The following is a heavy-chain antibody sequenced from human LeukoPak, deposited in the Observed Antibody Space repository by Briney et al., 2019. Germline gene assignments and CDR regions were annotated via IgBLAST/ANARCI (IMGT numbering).Heavy chain of an antibody. CDR3: ARVLTRDYGDWGSGDTDY. Sequence: ASVKVSCKVSGYTLTELSMHWVRQAPGKGLEWMGGFDPEDGETIYAQKFQGRVTMTEDTSTDTAYMELSSLRSEDTAVYYCARVLTRDYGDWGSGDTDYWGQGTLVTVSS. CDR1: GYTLTELS. J-gene: IGHJ4*02. CDR2: FDPEDGET. D-gene: IGHD4-17*01. V-gene: IGHV1-24*01.